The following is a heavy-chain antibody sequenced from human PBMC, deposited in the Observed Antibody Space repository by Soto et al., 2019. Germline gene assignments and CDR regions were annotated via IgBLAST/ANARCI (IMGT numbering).Heavy chain of an antibody. J-gene: IGHJ5*02. D-gene: IGHD2-21*02. Sequence: YAGSWIRKKQGKGLEWLSAISSSGHSTYYADSVKGRFTISRDNSKNTLYLQMNSLRAEDTAVYYCAKDPLYCHGDCRNWFDPWGQGTLVTVSS. CDR2: ISSSGHST. V-gene: IGHV3-23*01. CDR1: YA. CDR3: AKDPLYCHGDCRNWFDP.